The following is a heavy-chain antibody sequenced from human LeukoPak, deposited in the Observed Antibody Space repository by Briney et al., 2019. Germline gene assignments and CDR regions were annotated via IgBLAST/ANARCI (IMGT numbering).Heavy chain of an antibody. CDR2: INHSGST. CDR3: ARATLQLERRPFDY. J-gene: IGHJ4*02. CDR1: GGSFSGYY. V-gene: IGHV4-34*01. Sequence: PSETLSLTCAVYGGSFSGYYWSWIRQPPAQGLEWIGEINHSGSTNYNPSLKSRVTISVDTSKNQFSLKLSSVTAADTAVYYCARATLQLERRPFDYWGQGTLVTVSS. D-gene: IGHD1-1*01.